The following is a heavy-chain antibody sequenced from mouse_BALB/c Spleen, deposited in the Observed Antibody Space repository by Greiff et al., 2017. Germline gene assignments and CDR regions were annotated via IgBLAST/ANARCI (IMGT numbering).Heavy chain of an antibody. D-gene: IGHD1-1*01. V-gene: IGHV5-17*02. J-gene: IGHJ2*01. CDR3: ARHDYGSSYNY. CDR1: GFTFSSFG. CDR2: ISSGSSTI. Sequence: EVQRVESGGGLVQPGGSRKLSCAASGFTFSSFGMHWVRQAPEKGLEWVAYISSGSSTIYYADTVKGRFTISRDNAKNTLYLQMSSLKSEDTAMYYCARHDYGSSYNYWGQGTTLTVSS.